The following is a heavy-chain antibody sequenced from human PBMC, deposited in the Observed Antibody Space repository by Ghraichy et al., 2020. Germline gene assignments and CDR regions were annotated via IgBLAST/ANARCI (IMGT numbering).Heavy chain of an antibody. V-gene: IGHV4-59*01. J-gene: IGHJ4*02. CDR3: ARGGGHYYDGSGYYN. Sequence: SETLSLTCTVSGGSISSYYWSWIRQPPGKGLEWIGYIYYSGSTNYNPSLKSRVTISVDTSKNQFSLKLSSVTAADTAVYYCARGGGHYYDGSGYYNWGQGTLVTVSS. CDR2: IYYSGST. D-gene: IGHD3-22*01. CDR1: GGSISSYY.